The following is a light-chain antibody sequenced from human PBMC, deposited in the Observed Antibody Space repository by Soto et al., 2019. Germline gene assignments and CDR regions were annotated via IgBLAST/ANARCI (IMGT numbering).Light chain of an antibody. J-gene: IGKJ2*01. Sequence: DIQMTQSPSSLSASVGDRVTIACQASQDIDKSLNWYQQKAGKAPKLLIYSASNLETGVPSRFSGSGSGTHFSLTISRLQPEDIATYYCQHFYNLPYTFGQGTKLEIK. CDR1: QDIDKS. CDR2: SAS. CDR3: QHFYNLPYT. V-gene: IGKV1-33*01.